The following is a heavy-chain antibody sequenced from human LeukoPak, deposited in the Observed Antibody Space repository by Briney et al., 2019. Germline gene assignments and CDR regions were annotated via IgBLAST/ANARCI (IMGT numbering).Heavy chain of an antibody. V-gene: IGHV1-2*02. CDR1: GYTFTGNF. CDR3: ARSPSNSGDAFEN. CDR2: INPNSGAT. J-gene: IGHJ3*02. Sequence: GASVKVSCKASGYTFTGNFLHWVRQAPGPGLEWMGWINPNSGATNYAQKFQGRVTMTRDTSISTAYMELSRLRSDDTAVYYCARSPSNSGDAFENWGQGTMVTVSS. D-gene: IGHD1-26*01.